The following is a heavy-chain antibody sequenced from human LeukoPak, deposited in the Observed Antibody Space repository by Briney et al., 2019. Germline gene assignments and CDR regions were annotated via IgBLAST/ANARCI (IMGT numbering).Heavy chain of an antibody. CDR2: INPSVGTT. Sequence: ASVKVSCKASGYIFITYYIHWVRQAPGQGLEWMGIINPSVGTTTYAQKFQGRVSMTRDMSTNTVYMELSSLRSEDTAVYYCARDKFYYGSGSYSGYYIDVWGKGTTVTVSS. CDR1: GYIFITYY. D-gene: IGHD3-10*01. CDR3: ARDKFYYGSGSYSGYYIDV. V-gene: IGHV1-46*01. J-gene: IGHJ6*03.